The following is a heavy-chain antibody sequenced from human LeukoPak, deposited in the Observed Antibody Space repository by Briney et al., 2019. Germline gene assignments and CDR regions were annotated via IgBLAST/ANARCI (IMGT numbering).Heavy chain of an antibody. CDR1: GYTFTGYY. J-gene: IGHJ3*02. Sequence: APVKVSCKASGYTFTGYYMHWVRQAPGQGLEWMGWINPNSGGTNYAQKFQGRVTMTRDTSISTAYMELSRLRSDDTAVYYCTRSGYYYDSSGYYFDAFDIWGQGTMVTVSS. V-gene: IGHV1-2*02. D-gene: IGHD3-22*01. CDR2: INPNSGGT. CDR3: TRSGYYYDSSGYYFDAFDI.